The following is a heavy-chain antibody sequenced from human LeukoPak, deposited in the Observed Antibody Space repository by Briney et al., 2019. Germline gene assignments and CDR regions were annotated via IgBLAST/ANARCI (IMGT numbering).Heavy chain of an antibody. V-gene: IGHV3-33*01. Sequence: GGSLRLSCAASGFTFSSYGMHWVRQAPGKGLEWVAVIWYDGSNKYYADSVKGRFTISRDNSKNTLYLQMNSLRAEDTAVYYCARVTGYCSSTSCFDHGMDVWGQGTTVTVSS. CDR3: ARVTGYCSSTSCFDHGMDV. J-gene: IGHJ6*02. CDR2: IWYDGSNK. D-gene: IGHD2-2*01. CDR1: GFTFSSYG.